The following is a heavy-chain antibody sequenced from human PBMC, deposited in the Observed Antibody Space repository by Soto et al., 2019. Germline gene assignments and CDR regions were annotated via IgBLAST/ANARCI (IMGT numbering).Heavy chain of an antibody. CDR1: GQSFSGHS. J-gene: IGHJ4*02. CDR2: INESGST. V-gene: IGHV4-34*01. D-gene: IGHD1-1*01. CDR3: ARGSGIVALPGELEDVKYDY. Sequence: QVQLQQWGAGLVKPSETLSLSCAVYGQSFSGHSWAWIRQPPGKGLEWSGEINESGSTYYNPSLKSQVTISTDTSKNQFSLKLSSVSAADTAAYFCARGSGIVALPGELEDVKYDYWGQGTLVNVSS.